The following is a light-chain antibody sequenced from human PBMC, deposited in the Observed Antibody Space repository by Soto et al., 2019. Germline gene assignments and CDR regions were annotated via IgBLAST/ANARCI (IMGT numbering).Light chain of an antibody. V-gene: IGLV2-14*03. Sequence: QSVLTQPASVSGSPGQSITISCTGTSSDVGAFTSVSWYQQHPGKAPKLIIYDIIHRPSGVSDRFSGSKSVNTASLTISGLQPEDEATYHCSSYSRSTTLVVFGGGTQLTVL. CDR3: SSYSRSTTLVV. CDR1: SSDVGAFTS. J-gene: IGLJ2*01. CDR2: DII.